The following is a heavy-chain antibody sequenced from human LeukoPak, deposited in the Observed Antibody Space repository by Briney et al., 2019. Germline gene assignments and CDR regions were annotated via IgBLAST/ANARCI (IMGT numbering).Heavy chain of an antibody. CDR1: GGSISNYY. V-gene: IGHV4-59*12. CDR2: IYHSGST. CDR3: ARARPTPVGGFGLYYFDY. Sequence: SETLSLTCTVSGGSISNYYWNWIRQPPGKGLEWIGYIYHSGSTYYNPSLKSRVTISVDRSKNQFSLKLSSVTAADTAVYYCARARPTPVGGFGLYYFDYWGQGTLVTVSS. J-gene: IGHJ4*02. D-gene: IGHD1-26*01.